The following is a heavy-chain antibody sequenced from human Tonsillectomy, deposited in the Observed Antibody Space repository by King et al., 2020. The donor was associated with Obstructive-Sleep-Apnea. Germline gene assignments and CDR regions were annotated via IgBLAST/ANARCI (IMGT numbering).Heavy chain of an antibody. CDR3: GKIQLQLLMVPTAYGMDV. CDR1: GYTFTSYG. J-gene: IGHJ6*02. V-gene: IGHV1-18*01. CDR2: ISAYNGNT. D-gene: IGHD2-2*01. Sequence: VQLVESGAEVKKPGASVKVSCKASGYTFTSYGISWVRQAPGQGLEWMGWISAYNGNTTYAQKFQGRVTMTTDTSTSTAYMELRSLRADDTAVYYCGKIQLQLLMVPTAYGMDVWGQGTTVIVSS.